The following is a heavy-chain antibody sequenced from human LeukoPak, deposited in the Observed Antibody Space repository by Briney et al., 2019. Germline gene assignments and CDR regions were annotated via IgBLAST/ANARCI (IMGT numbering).Heavy chain of an antibody. CDR2: INHSGST. V-gene: IGHV4-34*01. CDR1: GGSFSGYY. CDR3: ARSDIGKERNFDWLLPFDP. Sequence: SETLSLTCAVYGGSFSGYYWSWIRQPPGKGLEWIGEINHSGSTNYNPSLKSRVTISVDTSKNQFSLKLSSVTAADTAVYYCARSDIGKERNFDWLLPFDPWGQGTLVTVSS. J-gene: IGHJ5*02. D-gene: IGHD3-9*01.